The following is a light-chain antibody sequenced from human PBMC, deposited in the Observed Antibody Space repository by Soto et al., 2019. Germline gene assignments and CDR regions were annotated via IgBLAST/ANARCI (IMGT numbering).Light chain of an antibody. CDR1: QDVSSY. V-gene: IGKV1D-8*03. J-gene: IGKJ1*01. Sequence: VIWMTQSPSLLSASTGDRVTITCLMSQDVSSYLAWYQQKPGKAPELLIYAASTLQSGVPSRFTGSGSGTDFTLTISCLQSEDFATYYCQQYYSYPPTFGQGTKVDIK. CDR2: AAS. CDR3: QQYYSYPPT.